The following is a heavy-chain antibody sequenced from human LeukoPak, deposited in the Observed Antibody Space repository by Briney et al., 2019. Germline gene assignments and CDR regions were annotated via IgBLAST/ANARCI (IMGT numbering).Heavy chain of an antibody. D-gene: IGHD3-22*01. V-gene: IGHV3-23*01. CDR1: GITLSNDG. J-gene: IGHJ4*02. CDR2: ISGSGGGT. CDR3: AKRGVVIRVILVGFHKEAYYFDS. Sequence: GGSLRLSCVVSGITLSNDGMSWVRRAPGKGLEWVAGISGSGGGTKYADSVKVRFTISRDNRKNTLYLQMNSLRAEDTAVYFCAKRGVVIRVILVGFHKEAYYFDSWGQGALVTVSS.